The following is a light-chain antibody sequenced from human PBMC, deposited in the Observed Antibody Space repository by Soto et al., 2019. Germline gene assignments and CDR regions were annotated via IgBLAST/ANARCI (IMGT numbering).Light chain of an antibody. CDR1: QSISRS. Sequence: EIVLTQSPAILSVSPGERATLSCRASQSISRSLAWYQQKPGQAPRLLISDASTRATGIPARFSGSGSGTEFTLTISSLQSEDFALYYCQQYGDSPFTFGPGTRVD. CDR2: DAS. CDR3: QQYGDSPFT. J-gene: IGKJ3*01. V-gene: IGKV3-15*01.